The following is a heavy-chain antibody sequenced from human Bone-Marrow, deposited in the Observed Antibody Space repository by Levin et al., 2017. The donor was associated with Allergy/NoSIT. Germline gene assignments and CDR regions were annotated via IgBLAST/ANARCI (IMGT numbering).Heavy chain of an antibody. CDR1: EFTFSNYW. V-gene: IGHV3-7*01. J-gene: IGHJ4*02. Sequence: GESLKISCAASEFTFSNYWMSWVRQAPGKGLEWVANVKPDGSEMYYVDSVKGRFTISRDNARNSLYLQMNNLRVEDTAVYYCSRWDYWGQGTLVTVS. CDR2: VKPDGSEM. CDR3: SRWDY.